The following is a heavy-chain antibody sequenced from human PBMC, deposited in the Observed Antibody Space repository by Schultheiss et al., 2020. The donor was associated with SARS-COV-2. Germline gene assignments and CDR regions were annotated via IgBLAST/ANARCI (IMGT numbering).Heavy chain of an antibody. CDR3: AREGPGIVVVPAAPVSGNWFDP. V-gene: IGHV4-4*07. J-gene: IGHJ5*02. D-gene: IGHD2-2*01. Sequence: SETLSLTYTVSGGSISSYYWSWIRQPAGKGLEWIGRIYTSGSTNYNPSLKSRVTMSVDTSKNQFSLKLSSVTAADTAVYYCAREGPGIVVVPAAPVSGNWFDPWGQGTLVTVSS. CDR2: IYTSGST. CDR1: GGSISSYY.